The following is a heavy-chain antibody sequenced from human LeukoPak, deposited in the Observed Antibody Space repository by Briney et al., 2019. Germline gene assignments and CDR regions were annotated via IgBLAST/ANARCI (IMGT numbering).Heavy chain of an antibody. Sequence: SETLSLTCTVSGGSISSSSYYWGWIRQPPGKGLEWIGSIYYSGSTNYNPSLKSRVTISVDTSKNQFSLKLSSVTAADTAVYYCARRWDGYNDFDYWGQGTLVTVSS. CDR1: GGSISSSSYY. CDR3: ARRWDGYNDFDY. CDR2: IYYSGST. J-gene: IGHJ4*02. D-gene: IGHD5-24*01. V-gene: IGHV4-39*07.